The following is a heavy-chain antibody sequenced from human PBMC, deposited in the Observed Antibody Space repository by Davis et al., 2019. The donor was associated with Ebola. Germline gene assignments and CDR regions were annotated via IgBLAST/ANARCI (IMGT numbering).Heavy chain of an antibody. CDR3: ARTSIVGTTTTASDI. Sequence: ASVKVSCKASGYTFTTYTISWVRQAPGQGLEWLGWISSYSGDTNYAQILQGRVTMTTDTSTGTAYMELRSLRSDDTAVYFCARTSIVGTTTTASDIWGQGTKVTVSS. CDR2: ISSYSGDT. J-gene: IGHJ3*02. CDR1: GYTFTTYT. V-gene: IGHV1-18*04. D-gene: IGHD1-26*01.